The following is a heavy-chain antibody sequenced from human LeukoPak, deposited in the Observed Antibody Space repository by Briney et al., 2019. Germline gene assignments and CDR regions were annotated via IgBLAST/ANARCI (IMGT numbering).Heavy chain of an antibody. J-gene: IGHJ3*02. V-gene: IGHV4-34*01. CDR2: INHSGST. Sequence: SETLSLTCAVYGGSFSGYYWSWIRQPPGKGLEWIGEINHSGSTNYNPSLKSRVTISVDTSKNQFSLKLSSVTAADTAVYYCARGHKLPRYAFDIWGQGTMVTVSS. CDR1: GGSFSGYY. D-gene: IGHD2-15*01. CDR3: ARGHKLPRYAFDI.